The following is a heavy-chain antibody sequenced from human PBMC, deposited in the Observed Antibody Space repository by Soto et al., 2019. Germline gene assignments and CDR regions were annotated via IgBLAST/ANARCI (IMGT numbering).Heavy chain of an antibody. D-gene: IGHD6-6*01. CDR3: AKAPVPARYHSDYYYAMDV. CDR1: GFTFSSYG. V-gene: IGHV3-30*18. CDR2: ISNVGSNE. Sequence: GGSLRLSCAASGFTFSSYGMHWVRQAPSKGLEWVTFISNVGSNEYYADSVKGRFTISRDNSKNTLYLQMNSLRAEDTAVYYCAKAPVPARYHSDYYYAMDVWGQGTTVTVSS. J-gene: IGHJ6*02.